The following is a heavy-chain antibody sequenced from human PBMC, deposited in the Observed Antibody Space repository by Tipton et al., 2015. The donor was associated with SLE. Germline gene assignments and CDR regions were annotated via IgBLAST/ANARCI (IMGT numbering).Heavy chain of an antibody. CDR2: ISYDGSNK. J-gene: IGHJ3*02. V-gene: IGHV3-30*04. CDR1: GFTFSRHA. Sequence: RSLRLSCAASGFTFSRHAMHWVRQAPGKGLEWVALISYDGSNKFYADSMRGRFTISRDNSKNTLYLQMNSLRAEDTAMYYCARDLILGAFDIWGQGTMVTVSS. CDR3: ARDLILGAFDI. D-gene: IGHD3-16*01.